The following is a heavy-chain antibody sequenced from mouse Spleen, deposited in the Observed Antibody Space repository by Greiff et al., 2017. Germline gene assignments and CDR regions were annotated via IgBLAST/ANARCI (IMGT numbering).Heavy chain of an antibody. CDR2: IYPGDGDT. CDR1: GYAFSSYW. J-gene: IGHJ2*01. V-gene: IGHV1-80*01. D-gene: IGHD2-1*01. CDR3: ARKGVTGNFDY. Sequence: VQLQESGAELVKPGASVKISCKASGYAFSSYWMNWVKQRPGKGLEWIGQIYPGDGDTNYNGKFKGKATLTADKSSSTAYMQLSSLTSEDSAVYFCARKGVTGNFDYWGQGTTLTVSS.